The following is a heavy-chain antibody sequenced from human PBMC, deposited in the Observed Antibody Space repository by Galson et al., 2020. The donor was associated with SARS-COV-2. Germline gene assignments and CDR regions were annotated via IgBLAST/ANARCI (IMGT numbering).Heavy chain of an antibody. CDR2: ISSNGRIK. CDR3: AKVAVGLTSYFDY. V-gene: IGHV3-30*04. D-gene: IGHD1-26*01. CDR1: GFTFSGHA. J-gene: IGHJ4*02. Sequence: GESLKISCAASGFTFSGHAMHWVRQAPGKGLEWVAVISSNGRIKYYADSVKGRFTISRDDSLYLQLNSLRPEDTAVYYCAKVAVGLTSYFDYWDQGTLVTVSS.